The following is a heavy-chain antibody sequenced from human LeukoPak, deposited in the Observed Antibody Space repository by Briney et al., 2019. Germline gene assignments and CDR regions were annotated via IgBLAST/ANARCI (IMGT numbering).Heavy chain of an antibody. J-gene: IGHJ4*02. Sequence: SETLSLTCTVSGGSISSSSYYWGWLRQPPGKGLEWLGSIYYSGSTYYNPSLKSRVTISVDTSKNQFSLKLSSVTAADTAVYYCARSYSSSSRNFDYWGQGTLVTVSS. CDR3: ARSYSSSSRNFDY. V-gene: IGHV4-39*01. CDR1: GGSISSSSYY. CDR2: IYYSGST. D-gene: IGHD6-6*01.